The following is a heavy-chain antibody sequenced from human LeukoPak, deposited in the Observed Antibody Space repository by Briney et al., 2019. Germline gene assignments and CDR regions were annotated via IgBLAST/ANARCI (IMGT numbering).Heavy chain of an antibody. CDR3: ATVLITFGGVSGHDAFDI. CDR2: FDPEDVET. D-gene: IGHD3-16*01. CDR1: GYTLTELS. Sequence: ASVKVSCKVSGYTLTELSMHWVRQAPGKGLEWMGGFDPEDVETIYAQKFQGRVTMTEDTSTDTAYMELSSLRSEDTAVYYCATVLITFGGVSGHDAFDIWGQGTMVTVSS. V-gene: IGHV1-24*01. J-gene: IGHJ3*02.